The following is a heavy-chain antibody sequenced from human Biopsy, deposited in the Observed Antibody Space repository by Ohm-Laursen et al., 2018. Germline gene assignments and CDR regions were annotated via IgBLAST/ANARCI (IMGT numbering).Heavy chain of an antibody. CDR3: ASPNSGTYDV. D-gene: IGHD1-26*01. CDR2: IIPMSRTP. CDR1: GYSFTNFG. Sequence: SSVKVSCKGSGYSFTNFGITWMRQVPGQGLEWMGLIIPMSRTPDYAQKFQGRVTFTADESTSTVYMELTSLTSDDTAVYYCASPNSGTYDVWGQGTTVTVSS. J-gene: IGHJ6*02. V-gene: IGHV1-69*01.